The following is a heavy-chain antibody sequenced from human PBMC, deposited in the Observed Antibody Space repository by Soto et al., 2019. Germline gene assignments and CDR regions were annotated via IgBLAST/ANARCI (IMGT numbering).Heavy chain of an antibody. CDR3: AKQGIEVAGTDYFDY. Sequence: QVPLVESGGGVVQPGKSLRLSCAATGFIFKSYGVHWVRQAPGKGLEWVAVISHDGSNAYYADAVNGRFTISRDNANNTVYLQMNSLRAEDTAVYYCAKQGIEVAGTDYFDYWGQGALVTVAS. CDR1: GFIFKSYG. J-gene: IGHJ4*02. D-gene: IGHD6-19*01. V-gene: IGHV3-30*18. CDR2: ISHDGSNA.